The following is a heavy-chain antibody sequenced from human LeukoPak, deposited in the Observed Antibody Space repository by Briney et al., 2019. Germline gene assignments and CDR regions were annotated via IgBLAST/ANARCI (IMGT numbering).Heavy chain of an antibody. CDR1: GGSISSSSYY. J-gene: IGHJ3*02. CDR3: ARYCSSTSCYVDHDAFDI. Sequence: PSETLSLTCTVSGGSISSSSYYWGWIRQPPGKGLEWIGSIYYSGSTYYNPSLKSRVTISVDRSKNQFSLKLSSVTAADTAVYYCARYCSSTSCYVDHDAFDIWGQGTMVTVSS. D-gene: IGHD2-2*01. V-gene: IGHV4-39*07. CDR2: IYYSGST.